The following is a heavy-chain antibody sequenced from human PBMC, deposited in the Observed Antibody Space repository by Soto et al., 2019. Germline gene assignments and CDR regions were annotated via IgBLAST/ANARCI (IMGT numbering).Heavy chain of an antibody. CDR2: INAGNGNT. D-gene: IGHD2-2*01. Sequence: ASVKVSCKASGYTFTSYAMHWGRQAPGQRLEWMGWINAGNGNTKYSQKFQGRVTITRDTSASTAYMELSSLRSEDTAVYYCARVVPAASMGYFDYWGQGTLVTVSS. J-gene: IGHJ4*02. V-gene: IGHV1-3*01. CDR3: ARVVPAASMGYFDY. CDR1: GYTFTSYA.